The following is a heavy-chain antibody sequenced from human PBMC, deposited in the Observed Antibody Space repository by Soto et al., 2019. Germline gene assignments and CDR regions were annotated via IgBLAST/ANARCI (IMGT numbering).Heavy chain of an antibody. Sequence: PSETLSLTCTVSGGSISSGDYYWSWIRQPPGKGLEWIGYIYYSGSTYYNPSLKSRVTISVDTSKNQFSLKLSSVTAADTAVYYCNLMVRGVMGYYGMDVWGQGTTVTVSS. CDR1: GGSISSGDYY. V-gene: IGHV4-30-4*01. D-gene: IGHD3-10*01. CDR2: IYYSGST. CDR3: NLMVRGVMGYYGMDV. J-gene: IGHJ6*02.